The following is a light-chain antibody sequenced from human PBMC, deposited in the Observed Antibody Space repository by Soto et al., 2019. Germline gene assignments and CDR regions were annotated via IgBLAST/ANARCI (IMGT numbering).Light chain of an antibody. CDR3: QQYNYWVT. V-gene: IGKV3-15*01. CDR2: GAS. CDR1: QSVSSN. Sequence: EIVIKQSPATVSVSPGERDTLSCRASQSVSSNLAWYQQKPGQAPRLLIYGASTRATGIPARFSGSGSGTEFTLTISSLQSEDFAVYYCQQYNYWVTFGGGTKVEIK. J-gene: IGKJ4*01.